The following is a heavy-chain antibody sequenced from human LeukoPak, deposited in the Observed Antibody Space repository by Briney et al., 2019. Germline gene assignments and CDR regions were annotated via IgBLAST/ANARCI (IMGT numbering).Heavy chain of an antibody. CDR3: AREGSMGPY. D-gene: IGHD2/OR15-2a*01. CDR2: ISGNNGNT. Sequence: ASVKVSCKASGYTFTGYYMHWVRQAPGQGLEWMGWISGNNGNTNYAQKLQGRVTMTTDTSTSTAYMELRSLRSDDTAVYYCAREGSMGPYWGQGTLVTVSS. J-gene: IGHJ4*02. CDR1: GYTFTGYY. V-gene: IGHV1-18*04.